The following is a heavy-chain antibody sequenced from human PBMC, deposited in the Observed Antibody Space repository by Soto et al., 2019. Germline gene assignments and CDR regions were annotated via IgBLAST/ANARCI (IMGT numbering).Heavy chain of an antibody. CDR1: GCSISSSSYY. Sequence: PSETLSLTCTVSGCSISSSSYYWGWIRQPPGKGLEWIGSIYYSGSTYYNPSLKSRVTISVDTSKNQFSLKLSSVTAADTAVYYCARSIAARPRTYYFDYWGQGTLVTVSS. J-gene: IGHJ4*02. V-gene: IGHV4-39*01. CDR2: IYYSGST. CDR3: ARSIAARPRTYYFDY. D-gene: IGHD6-6*01.